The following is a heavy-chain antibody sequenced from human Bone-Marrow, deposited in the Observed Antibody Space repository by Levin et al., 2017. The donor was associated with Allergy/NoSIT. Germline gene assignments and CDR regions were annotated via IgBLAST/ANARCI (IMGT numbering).Heavy chain of an antibody. V-gene: IGHV3-30*18. D-gene: IGHD3-10*01. CDR2: LSYDGSNR. Sequence: GGSLRLSCAASGYTFSSYGMHWVRQAPGKGLEWVAVLSYDGSNRYYADSVKGRFTISRDNSKNTLYLQMNSLRAEDTAVYYCAKDPTYYGSGRQYYGRMLRAQEWGYWGQGTLVTVSS. CDR1: GYTFSSYG. J-gene: IGHJ4*02. CDR3: AKDPTYYGSGRQYYGRMLRAQEWGY.